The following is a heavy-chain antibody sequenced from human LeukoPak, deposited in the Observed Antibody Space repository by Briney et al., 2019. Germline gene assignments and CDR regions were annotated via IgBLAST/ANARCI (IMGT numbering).Heavy chain of an antibody. V-gene: IGHV1-2*02. CDR3: ASPGSSYDILTGPGYCDY. D-gene: IGHD3-9*01. Sequence: GASVKVSCKASGYTFTGYYMHWVRQAPGQGLEWVGWINPNSGGTNYAQKFQGRVTMTRDTSIRTAYMELSRLRSDDTAVYYCASPGSSYDILTGPGYCDYWGQGTLVTVSS. J-gene: IGHJ4*02. CDR2: INPNSGGT. CDR1: GYTFTGYY.